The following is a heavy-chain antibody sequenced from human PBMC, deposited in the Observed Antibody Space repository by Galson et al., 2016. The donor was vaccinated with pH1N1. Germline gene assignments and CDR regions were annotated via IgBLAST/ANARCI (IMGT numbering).Heavy chain of an antibody. CDR1: GFTFSGYR. D-gene: IGHD5-18*01. V-gene: IGHV3-48*04. CDR3: ARDLSGFTYGYMSSYFDL. Sequence: SLRLSCAGSGFTFSGYRMDWVRQAPGRGPEWISYINSRGTSTIYSESVKGRFTVSRDNSQNSLYLEMNTLRVEDTAVYYCARDLSGFTYGYMSSYFDLWGQGALVIVSP. CDR2: INSRGTST. J-gene: IGHJ4*02.